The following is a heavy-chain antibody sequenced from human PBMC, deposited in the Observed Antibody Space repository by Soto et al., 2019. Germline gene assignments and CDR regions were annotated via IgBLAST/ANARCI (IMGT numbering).Heavy chain of an antibody. CDR2: IGPESGAT. D-gene: IGHD5-12*01. V-gene: IGHV1-2*02. CDR1: GYTFTVHY. CDR3: GRGRSGQIVVFY. J-gene: IGHJ4*02. Sequence: ASVKVSCKASGYTFTVHYIHWVRQAPEQGPEWMGEIGPESGATRYAQKFQGRVTMTMDMSITTVYMELSNLSPDDTAVYYCGRGRSGQIVVFYWGQGTPVTVSS.